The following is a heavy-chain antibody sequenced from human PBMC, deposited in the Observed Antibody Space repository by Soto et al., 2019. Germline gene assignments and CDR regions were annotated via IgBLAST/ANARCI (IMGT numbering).Heavy chain of an antibody. CDR2: IYWDDDK. Sequence: SGSTLVNPKQTLTLTCTFSGFSLSTSGVGVGWIRQPPGKALEWIALIYWDDDKRYSPSLKSRLTITKDTSKNQVVLTMTNMEPVDTATYYSPFSFYDICGYYAFYFAYWGQGTLVTVSS. CDR1: GFSLSTSGVG. D-gene: IGHD3-22*01. V-gene: IGHV2-5*02. CDR3: PFSFYDICGYYAFYFAY. J-gene: IGHJ4*02.